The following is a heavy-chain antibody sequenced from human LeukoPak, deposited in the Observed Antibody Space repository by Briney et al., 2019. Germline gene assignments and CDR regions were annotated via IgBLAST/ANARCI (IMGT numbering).Heavy chain of an antibody. CDR1: GFTFSSSA. D-gene: IGHD3-10*01. CDR2: LSGSGDTT. CDR3: VKVLTYGSGTWTDIRYYYAMDV. J-gene: IGHJ6*02. V-gene: IGHV3-23*01. Sequence: PEGSLRLSCAASGFTFSSSAMGWVRQAPGRGLEWVSGLSGSGDTTHYADSVTGRLTISRDNSKNVVYLQINSLRPEDTAVYYCVKVLTYGSGTWTDIRYYYAMDVWGQGTTVTVSS.